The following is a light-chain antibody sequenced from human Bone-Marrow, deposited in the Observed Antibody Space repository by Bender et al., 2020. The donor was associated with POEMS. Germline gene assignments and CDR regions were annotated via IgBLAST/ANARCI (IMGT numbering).Light chain of an antibody. Sequence: SLDLTQPPSVSVSPGQTATINYSAERLGSKDVYWYQQKPGQSPMLVIYQDKKRPSRIPDRFSGVNSGDTATLTISGAQLMDEADYYCQVRDGSIVVFGGGTRLSVL. J-gene: IGLJ3*02. CDR2: QDK. CDR1: RLGSKD. CDR3: QVRDGSIVV. V-gene: IGLV3-1*01.